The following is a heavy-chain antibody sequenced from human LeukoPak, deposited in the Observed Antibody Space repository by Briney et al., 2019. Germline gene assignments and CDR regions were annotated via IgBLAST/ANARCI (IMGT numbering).Heavy chain of an antibody. CDR1: GGSISSSSYY. D-gene: IGHD5-12*01. J-gene: IGHJ3*02. Sequence: SETLSLTCTVSGGSISSSSYYWGWIRQPPGKGLEWIGSIYYSGSTYYNPSLKSRVTISVDTSKNQFSLKLSSVTAADTAVYYCARGPRWLRTTDAFDIWGQGTMVTVSS. V-gene: IGHV4-39*07. CDR3: ARGPRWLRTTDAFDI. CDR2: IYYSGST.